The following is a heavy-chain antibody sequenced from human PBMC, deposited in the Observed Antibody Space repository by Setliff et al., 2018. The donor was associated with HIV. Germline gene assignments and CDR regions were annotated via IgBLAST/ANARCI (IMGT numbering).Heavy chain of an antibody. CDR3: ASLIAAAGTGSDWFDP. CDR2: INSDGSST. Sequence: GGFLRLSCAASGFTFSSYWMHWVRQAPGKGLVWVSRINSDGSSTSYADSVNGRFTISRGNDKNTLYLQMNSLRAEDTAVYYCASLIAAAGTGSDWFDPWGQGTLVTVSS. D-gene: IGHD6-13*01. V-gene: IGHV3-74*01. J-gene: IGHJ5*02. CDR1: GFTFSSYW.